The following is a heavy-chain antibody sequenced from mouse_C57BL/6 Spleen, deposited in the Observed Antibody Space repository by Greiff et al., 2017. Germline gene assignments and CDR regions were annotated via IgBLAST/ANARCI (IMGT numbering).Heavy chain of an antibody. CDR3: ARSPYYSNYDYAMDY. CDR1: GFNINDYY. CDR2: IDPEDGDT. Sequence: EVQLQQSGAELVKPGASVKLSCTASGFNINDYYMHWVKQRTEQGLEWIGRIDPEDGDTKYAPKFQGKATITADTSSNTAYLQLSSLTSEDTAIYYCARSPYYSNYDYAMDYWGQGTSVTVSS. V-gene: IGHV14-2*01. D-gene: IGHD2-5*01. J-gene: IGHJ4*01.